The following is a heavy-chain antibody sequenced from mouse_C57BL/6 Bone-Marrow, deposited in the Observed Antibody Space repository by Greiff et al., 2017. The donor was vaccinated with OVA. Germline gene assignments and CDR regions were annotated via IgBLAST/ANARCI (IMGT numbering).Heavy chain of an antibody. D-gene: IGHD4-1*01. V-gene: IGHV1-82*01. CDR3: ARSRTVYYFDY. J-gene: IGHJ2*01. Sequence: QVQLKESGPELVKPGASVKISCKASGYAFSSSWMNWVKQRPGKGLEWIGRIYPGDGVTTYNGTFKGKATLTADKSSSTAYMQLSSLTSEDSAVYFCARSRTVYYFDYWGQGTTLTVSS. CDR2: IYPGDGVT. CDR1: GYAFSSSW.